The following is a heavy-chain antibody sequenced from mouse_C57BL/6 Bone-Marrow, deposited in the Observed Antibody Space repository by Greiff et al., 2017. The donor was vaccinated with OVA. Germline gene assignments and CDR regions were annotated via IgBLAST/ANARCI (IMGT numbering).Heavy chain of an antibody. CDR3: AIYFDV. CDR1: GFTFSDYG. CDR2: ISSGSSPI. V-gene: IGHV5-17*01. J-gene: IGHJ1*03. Sequence: EVHLVESGGGLVKPGGSLKLSCAASGFTFSDYGLHWVRQAPETGLEWVAYISSGSSPIYYADTVKGRFTISRDHAKNTLFLQMTSLRSEDTAMYYCAIYFDVWGTGTTVTVSA.